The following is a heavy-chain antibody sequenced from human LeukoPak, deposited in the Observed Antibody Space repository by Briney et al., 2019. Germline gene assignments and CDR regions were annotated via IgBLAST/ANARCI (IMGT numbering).Heavy chain of an antibody. CDR3: ATETNGRHYDY. CDR2: INWNGAST. CDR1: GFTFGNYG. D-gene: IGHD1-14*01. V-gene: IGHV3-20*04. Sequence: PGGSLRLSCVASGFTFGNYGMSWVRHVPGKGLEWVSGINWNGASTVYADSVKGRFTISRDNANNFLYLQMNSLRAEDTAVYYCATETNGRHYDYWGQGTLLTVSS. J-gene: IGHJ4*02.